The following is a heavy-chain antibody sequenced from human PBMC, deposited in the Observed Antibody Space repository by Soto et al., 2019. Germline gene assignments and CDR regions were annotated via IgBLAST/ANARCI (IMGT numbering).Heavy chain of an antibody. CDR2: ISSSGSTI. V-gene: IGHV3-11*01. CDR1: GFTFSDYY. CDR3: ARGPPRGPGYDFWSGYYIPVGRSDDY. D-gene: IGHD3-3*01. Sequence: GGSLRLSCAASGFTFSDYYMSWIRQAPGKGLEWVSYISSSGSTIYYADSVKGRFTISRDNAKNSLYLQMNSLRAEDTAVYYCARGPPRGPGYDFWSGYYIPVGRSDDYWGQGTLVTVSS. J-gene: IGHJ4*02.